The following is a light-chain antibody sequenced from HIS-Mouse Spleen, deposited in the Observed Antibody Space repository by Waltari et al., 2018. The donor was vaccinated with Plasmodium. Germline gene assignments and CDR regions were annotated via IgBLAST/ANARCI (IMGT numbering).Light chain of an antibody. J-gene: IGLJ2*01. CDR2: QDS. Sequence: SYELTQPPSVSVSPGQTASITCSGDKLGDKYACWYQQKPGQSPVLVIYQDSKRPAGIPERFAGSNSGNTATLTISGTQAMDEADYYCQAGDSSTAGVFGGGTKLTVL. V-gene: IGLV3-1*01. CDR1: KLGDKY. CDR3: QAGDSSTAGV.